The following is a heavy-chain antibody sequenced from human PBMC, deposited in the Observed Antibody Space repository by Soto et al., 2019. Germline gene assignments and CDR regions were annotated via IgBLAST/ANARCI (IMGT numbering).Heavy chain of an antibody. CDR1: GGSITSYH. CDR2: TSYTGNT. J-gene: IGHJ4*02. Sequence: SETLSLTCIVSGGSITSYHWSWIRQFPGKGLEWIAYTSYTGNTNYNPSLQSRVTISVDTSKNQFSLKLSSVTAADTAVYYCARAMATIDLDYWVQGTLVTVSS. V-gene: IGHV4-59*01. CDR3: ARAMATIDLDY. D-gene: IGHD5-12*01.